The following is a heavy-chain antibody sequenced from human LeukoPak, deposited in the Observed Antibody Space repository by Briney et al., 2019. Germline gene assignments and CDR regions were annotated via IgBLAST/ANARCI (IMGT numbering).Heavy chain of an antibody. CDR3: AKSGTSGYAFDY. Sequence: GRSLRLSCAASGFTFGDYAMHGVRQAPGKGLEWVSGISWNSGSIGYADSVQGRFTISRDDAKNSLYLQMNSLRAEDMALYYCAKSGTSGYAFDYWGQGTLVTVSS. CDR2: ISWNSGSI. D-gene: IGHD3-22*01. J-gene: IGHJ4*02. CDR1: GFTFGDYA. V-gene: IGHV3-9*03.